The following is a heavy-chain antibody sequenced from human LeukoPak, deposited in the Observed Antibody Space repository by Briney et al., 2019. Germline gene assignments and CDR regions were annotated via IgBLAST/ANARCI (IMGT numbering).Heavy chain of an antibody. V-gene: IGHV3-23*01. J-gene: IGHJ4*02. Sequence: GGSLRLSCAASGFTFSSYAMSWVRQAPGKGLEWVSAISGSGGSTYYADSVKGRFTISRDNSMNTLYLQMNSLRAEDTAVYYCAKLDAQWLARPYFDYWGQGTLVTVSS. CDR2: ISGSGGST. D-gene: IGHD6-19*01. CDR1: GFTFSSYA. CDR3: AKLDAQWLARPYFDY.